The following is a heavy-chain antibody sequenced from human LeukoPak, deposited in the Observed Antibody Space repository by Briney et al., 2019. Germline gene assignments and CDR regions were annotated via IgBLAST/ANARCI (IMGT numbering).Heavy chain of an antibody. V-gene: IGHV1-69*13. J-gene: IGHJ4*02. CDR3: AKDIWSSAHPPFDY. CDR1: GGTFSSYA. CDR2: IIPIFGTA. D-gene: IGHD2-8*02. Sequence: SVKVSCKASGGTFSSYAISWVRQAPGQGLEWMGGIIPIFGTANYAQKFQGRVTITADESTSTAYMELSSLRSEDTAVYYCAKDIWSSAHPPFDYWGQGTLVTVSS.